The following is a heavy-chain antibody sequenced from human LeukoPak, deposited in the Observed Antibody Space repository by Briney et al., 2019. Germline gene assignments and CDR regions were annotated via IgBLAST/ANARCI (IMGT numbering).Heavy chain of an antibody. CDR1: VFTFCGSA. J-gene: IGHJ3*02. CDR2: IRSTANGYET. D-gene: IGHD3-22*01. V-gene: IGHV3-73*01. CDR3: TTDQPRIVVVTSDAFDI. Sequence: PGGALRVSCVACVFTFCGSALHWVRPASGKGLEGVGRIRSTANGYETAYAPSVTGRFTISRDDSKNTAYLQMDSLLSEDTGVYYCTTDQPRIVVVTSDAFDIWGQRTMVTVSS.